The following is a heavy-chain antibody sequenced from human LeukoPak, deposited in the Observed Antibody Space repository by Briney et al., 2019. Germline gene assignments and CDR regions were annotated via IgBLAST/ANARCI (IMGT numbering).Heavy chain of an antibody. V-gene: IGHV1-18*01. Sequence: GASVKVSCKASGYTFTSYGIRWVRQAPGQGLEWMGWISAYNGNTNYAQKLQGRVTMTTDTSTRTAYMELRSLRSDDTAVYYCARMDDCSGGSCYTLAAVYFDYWGQGTLVTVSS. J-gene: IGHJ4*02. CDR1: GYTFTSYG. D-gene: IGHD2-15*01. CDR3: ARMDDCSGGSCYTLAAVYFDY. CDR2: ISAYNGNT.